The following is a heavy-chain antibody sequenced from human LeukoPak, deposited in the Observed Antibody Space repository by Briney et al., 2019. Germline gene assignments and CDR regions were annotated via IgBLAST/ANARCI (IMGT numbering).Heavy chain of an antibody. CDR2: IYISGST. Sequence: SETLSLTCTVSGNSISNYYWSWIRQPAGKGLEWIGRIYISGSTNYNPSLKSRVTMSVDTSKNQFSLKLSSVTAADTALYYCARQTYYHDSSGYLKGWFDPWGQGTLVTVSS. V-gene: IGHV4-4*07. D-gene: IGHD3-22*01. CDR3: ARQTYYHDSSGYLKGWFDP. CDR1: GNSISNYY. J-gene: IGHJ5*02.